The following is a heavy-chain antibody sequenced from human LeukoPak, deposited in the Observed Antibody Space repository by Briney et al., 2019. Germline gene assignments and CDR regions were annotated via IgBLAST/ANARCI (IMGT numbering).Heavy chain of an antibody. CDR1: GFTFSSYS. D-gene: IGHD5-18*01. V-gene: IGHV3-48*04. Sequence: GGSLRLSCAASGFTFSSYSMNWVRQAPGKGLEWVSYISSSSSTIYYADSVKGRFTISRDNAKNSLYLQMNSLRAEDTAVYYCARGDSYGHFDYWGQGTLVTVSS. CDR2: ISSSSSTI. J-gene: IGHJ4*02. CDR3: ARGDSYGHFDY.